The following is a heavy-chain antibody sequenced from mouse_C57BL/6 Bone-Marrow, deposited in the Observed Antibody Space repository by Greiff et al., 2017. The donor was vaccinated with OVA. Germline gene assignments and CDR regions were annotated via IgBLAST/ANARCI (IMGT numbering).Heavy chain of an antibody. D-gene: IGHD2-1*01. CDR1: GFTFSSYA. Sequence: EVKLMESGEGLVKPGGSLKLSCAASGFTFSSYAMSWVRQTPEKRLEWVAYISSGGDYIYYADTVKGRFTISRDNARNTLYLQMSSLKSEDTAMYYCTRRDYYGNYFDYWGQGTTLTVSS. V-gene: IGHV5S21*01. J-gene: IGHJ2*01. CDR3: TRRDYYGNYFDY. CDR2: ISSGGDYI.